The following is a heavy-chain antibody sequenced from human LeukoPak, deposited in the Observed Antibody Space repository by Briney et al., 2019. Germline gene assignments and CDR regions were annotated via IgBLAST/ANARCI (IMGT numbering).Heavy chain of an antibody. CDR1: GFTFTSYY. V-gene: IGHV1-18*04. CDR2: ISAYNSNT. Sequence: GSVKVSRKASGFTFTSYYMHWVRQARGQGLEWLGWISAYNSNTNYVQKLQGRFTMTIDTSTSTAYMELRTLRSDDTAVYYCARDRNPEYDILSGSMGYFDYWGQGTLVTVSS. CDR3: ARDRNPEYDILSGSMGYFDY. J-gene: IGHJ4*02. D-gene: IGHD3-9*01.